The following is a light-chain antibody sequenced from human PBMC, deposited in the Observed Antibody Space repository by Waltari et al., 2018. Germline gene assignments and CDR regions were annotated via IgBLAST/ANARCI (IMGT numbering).Light chain of an antibody. Sequence: EIVLTQSPGTLSLSPGERATIPCRASQSVSSSYLAWYQKKPGQAPRLLIYGASSRATGIPDRFSGSGSGTDFTLTISRLEPEDFAVYYCQQYGSSPPWTFGQGTKVEIK. J-gene: IGKJ1*01. V-gene: IGKV3-20*01. CDR3: QQYGSSPPWT. CDR2: GAS. CDR1: QSVSSSY.